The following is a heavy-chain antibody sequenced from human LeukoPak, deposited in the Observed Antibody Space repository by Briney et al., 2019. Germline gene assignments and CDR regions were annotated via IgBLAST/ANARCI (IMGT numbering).Heavy chain of an antibody. D-gene: IGHD6-19*01. J-gene: IGHJ4*02. CDR1: GYNFTSYW. CDR3: ARRVGYSSGWYYNY. V-gene: IGHV5-51*01. Sequence: GESLKISCKGSGYNFTSYWITWVRQMPGKGLEWMGIIYPGDSDTIYSPSFQGQVTISADKSINIAYLQWSSLKASDTAMYYCARRVGYSSGWYYNYWGQGTLVTVSS. CDR2: IYPGDSDT.